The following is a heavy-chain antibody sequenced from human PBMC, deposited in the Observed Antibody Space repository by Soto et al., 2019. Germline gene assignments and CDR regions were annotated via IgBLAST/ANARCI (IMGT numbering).Heavy chain of an antibody. CDR2: ISSSSSYI. V-gene: IGHV3-21*01. Sequence: EVQLVESGGGLVKPGGSLRLSCAASGFTFSSYSMNWVRQAPGKGLEWVSSISSSSSYIYYADSVKGRFTISRDNAKNSLYLQMNSLSAEDTAVYYCARDHCSSTSCYGSWGQGTLVTVSS. CDR1: GFTFSSYS. CDR3: ARDHCSSTSCYGS. J-gene: IGHJ4*02. D-gene: IGHD2-2*01.